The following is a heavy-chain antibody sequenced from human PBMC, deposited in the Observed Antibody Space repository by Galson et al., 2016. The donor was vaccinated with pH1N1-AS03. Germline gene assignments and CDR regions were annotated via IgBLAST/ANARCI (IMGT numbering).Heavy chain of an antibody. Sequence: LSLTCTVSGGSISSSSYYWGWLRQPPGKGLEWIGSTYYSGSTYYNPSLKSRVTISVDTSKNQFSLKLSSVTAADTAVYYCARRVYGDYVNWFDPWGQGTLVTVSS. V-gene: IGHV4-39*01. J-gene: IGHJ5*02. CDR1: GGSISSSSYY. CDR2: TYYSGST. D-gene: IGHD4-17*01. CDR3: ARRVYGDYVNWFDP.